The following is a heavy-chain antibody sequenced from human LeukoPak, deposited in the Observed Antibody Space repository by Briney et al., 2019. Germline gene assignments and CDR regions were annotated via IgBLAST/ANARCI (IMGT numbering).Heavy chain of an antibody. CDR2: IFYSGAT. CDR1: GGSFSGFY. J-gene: IGHJ4*02. CDR3: ARSPVGSVVPFDY. Sequence: PSETLSLTCAVYGGSFSGFYWSWIRQPPWKGLEWIGYIFYSGATHYNPSLKSRVTISVDTSKNLFSLKVRSVTIADTAVYYCARSPVGSVVPFDYWGQGSLVTVSS. D-gene: IGHD3-10*01. V-gene: IGHV4-59*08.